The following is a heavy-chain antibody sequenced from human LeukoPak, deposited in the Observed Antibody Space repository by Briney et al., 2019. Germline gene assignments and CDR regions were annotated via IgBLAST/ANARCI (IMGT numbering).Heavy chain of an antibody. Sequence: GGSLRLSCAASGFPFSDYYMSWIRQAPGKGLEWVAVISYDGSNKYYADSVKGRFTISRDNSKNTLYLQMNSLRAEDTAVYYCAKDEEDSGYDLIDYWGQGTLVTVSS. V-gene: IGHV3-30*18. CDR3: AKDEEDSGYDLIDY. J-gene: IGHJ4*02. D-gene: IGHD5-12*01. CDR2: ISYDGSNK. CDR1: GFPFSDYY.